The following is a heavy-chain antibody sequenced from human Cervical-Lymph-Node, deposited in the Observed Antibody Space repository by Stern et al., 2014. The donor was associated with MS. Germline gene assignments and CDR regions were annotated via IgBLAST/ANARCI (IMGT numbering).Heavy chain of an antibody. J-gene: IGHJ4*02. V-gene: IGHV2-70*04. D-gene: IGHD3-3*01. CDR3: ARMMGSGYRHYFDY. CDR2: IDLDAKT. Sequence: QITLKESGPALVKPTQTLTLTCTFSGFSLVTSGVRVSWIRHHPGKALEWLSAIDLDAKTLYNTSLMTRLTISKDTSKNQVVLTMTNVDPVDTATYYCARMMGSGYRHYFDYWGQGTPVTVS. CDR1: GFSLVTSGVR.